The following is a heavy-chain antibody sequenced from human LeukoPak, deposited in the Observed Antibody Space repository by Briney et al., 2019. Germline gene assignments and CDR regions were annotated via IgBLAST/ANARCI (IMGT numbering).Heavy chain of an antibody. CDR1: GFTFSSYS. V-gene: IGHV3-48*01. D-gene: IGHD2-2*01. CDR2: ISSSSSTI. Sequence: PGGSLRLSCAASGFTFSSYSVNWVRQAPGKGLEWVSYISSSSSTIYYADSVKGRFTISRDNAKNSLYLQMNSLRAEDTAVYYCARDLGYCSSTSCSLFDYWGQGTLVTVSS. CDR3: ARDLGYCSSTSCSLFDY. J-gene: IGHJ4*02.